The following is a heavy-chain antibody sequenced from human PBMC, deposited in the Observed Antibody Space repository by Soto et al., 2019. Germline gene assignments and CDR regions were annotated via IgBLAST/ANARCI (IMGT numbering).Heavy chain of an antibody. D-gene: IGHD4-17*01. Sequence: GASVKVSCKASGFTFTSSAVQWVRQARGQRLEWIGWIVVGSGNTNYAQKFQERVTITRDMSASTAYMELSSLRSEDTAVYYCAAEGALDYGDYSFDYWGQGTLVTVSS. CDR3: AAEGALDYGDYSFDY. J-gene: IGHJ4*02. CDR2: IVVGSGNT. CDR1: GFTFTSSA. V-gene: IGHV1-58*01.